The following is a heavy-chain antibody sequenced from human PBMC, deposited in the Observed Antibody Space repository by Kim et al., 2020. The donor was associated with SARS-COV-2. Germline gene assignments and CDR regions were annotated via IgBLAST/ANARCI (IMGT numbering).Heavy chain of an antibody. CDR3: ARDLHIKEAAGTYDY. CDR1: GFTFSSCW. Sequence: GGSLRLSCAASGFTFSSCWMHWVRQAPGKGLEWVANIKQDGREKYYLDSVKGRFTISRDNPKNSLYLQMNSLRADDTAVYYCARDLHIKEAAGTYDYWGQGTLVTVSS. CDR2: IKQDGREK. J-gene: IGHJ4*02. V-gene: IGHV3-7*01. D-gene: IGHD6-13*01.